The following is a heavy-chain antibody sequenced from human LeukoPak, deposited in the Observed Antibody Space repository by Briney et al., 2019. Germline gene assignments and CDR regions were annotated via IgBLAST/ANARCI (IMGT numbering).Heavy chain of an antibody. CDR2: IKSDGSEK. CDR1: GFTFTNNW. Sequence: PGGSLRLSCAASGFTFTNNWMSWVRQAPGKGLEWVANIKSDGSEKYYVDSVEGRFTISRDNARNIVSLQMDSLRGEDTAVYYCVRALGSPTADHWGQGTLDTVSS. J-gene: IGHJ4*02. V-gene: IGHV3-7*01. D-gene: IGHD3-16*01. CDR3: VRALGSPTADH.